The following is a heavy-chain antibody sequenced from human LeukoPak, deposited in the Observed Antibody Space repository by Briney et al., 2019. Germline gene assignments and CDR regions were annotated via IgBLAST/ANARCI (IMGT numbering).Heavy chain of an antibody. V-gene: IGHV3-11*01. CDR1: GYSISSGYY. CDR3: AREKGYYDSSGSGAFDI. CDR2: ISSSGSTI. J-gene: IGHJ3*02. D-gene: IGHD3-22*01. Sequence: PSETLSLTCTVSGYSISSGYYWGWIRQAPGKGLEWVSYISSSGSTIYYADSVKGRFTISRDNAKNSLYLQMNSLRAEDTAVHYCAREKGYYDSSGSGAFDIWGQGTMVTVSS.